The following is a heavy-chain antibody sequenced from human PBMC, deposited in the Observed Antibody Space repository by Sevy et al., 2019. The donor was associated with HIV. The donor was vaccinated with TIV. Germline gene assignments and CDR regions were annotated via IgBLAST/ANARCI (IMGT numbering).Heavy chain of an antibody. CDR1: GFTFGDYA. V-gene: IGHV3-49*04. D-gene: IGHD1-1*01. CDR3: TRWKGLQSIFDY. Sequence: GGSLRLSCTTSGFTFGDYAMNWVRQAPGKGLEWVAFLKSKADGGTVDHAASVKGRFTISRDDSKSIAYLQMNDLTTADTDVYYCTRWKGLQSIFDYWGQGALVTVSS. J-gene: IGHJ4*02. CDR2: LKSKADGGTV.